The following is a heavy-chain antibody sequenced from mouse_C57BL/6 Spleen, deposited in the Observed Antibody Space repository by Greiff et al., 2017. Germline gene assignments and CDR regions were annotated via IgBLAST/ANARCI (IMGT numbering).Heavy chain of an antibody. Sequence: QVQLQQPGAELVKPGASVKLSCKASGYTFTSYWMHWVKQRPGQGLEWIGMIHPNSGSTNYNEKFKSKATLTVDKSSSTAYMQLSSLTSEDSAVXYCAHTAQATGDYAMDYWGQGTSVTVSS. CDR3: AHTAQATGDYAMDY. D-gene: IGHD3-2*02. CDR2: IHPNSGST. J-gene: IGHJ4*01. CDR1: GYTFTSYW. V-gene: IGHV1-64*01.